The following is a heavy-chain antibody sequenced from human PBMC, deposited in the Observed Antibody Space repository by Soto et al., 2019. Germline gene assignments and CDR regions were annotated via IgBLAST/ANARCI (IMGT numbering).Heavy chain of an antibody. CDR1: GYIFTTYW. V-gene: IGHV5-51*01. J-gene: IGHJ3*02. D-gene: IGHD4-17*01. CDR2: IYPFDSDT. CDR3: ARPRDYGDFDAFDI. Sequence: LKISCQVSGYIFTTYWLAWVRQTPGKGLEWMGIIYPFDSDTRYGPSFQGQVTISVDKSVNTAYLQWSALRASDTGMYYCARPRDYGDFDAFDIWGQGTMVT.